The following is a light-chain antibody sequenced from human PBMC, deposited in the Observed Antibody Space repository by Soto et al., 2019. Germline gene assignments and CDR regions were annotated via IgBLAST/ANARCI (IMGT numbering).Light chain of an antibody. Sequence: QSALTQPASVSGSPGQSITISCTGTSSDVAAYNYVSWYQQHPGKAPKLMIYDVSDRPSGVPDRFSGSRSGDTASLTISGLQGEDEADYYCSSYTTSGTYVFGTGTKLTVL. CDR3: SSYTTSGTYV. CDR2: DVS. V-gene: IGLV2-14*03. J-gene: IGLJ1*01. CDR1: SSDVAAYNY.